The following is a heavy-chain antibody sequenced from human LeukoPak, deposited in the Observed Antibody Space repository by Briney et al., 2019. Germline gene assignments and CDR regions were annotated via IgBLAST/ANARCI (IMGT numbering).Heavy chain of an antibody. CDR2: IYPGDSDT. V-gene: IGHV5-51*01. CDR1: GYSFTNYW. J-gene: IGHJ4*02. Sequence: GESLKISCKGSGYSFTNYWIGWVRQMPGKGLEWMGIIYPGDSDTRVSPSFQGQVTISADKSISTAYLQWSSLKASDTAMYYCARLPSGSRSGAYYFDYWGQGTLVAVSS. CDR3: ARLPSGSRSGAYYFDY. D-gene: IGHD1-26*01.